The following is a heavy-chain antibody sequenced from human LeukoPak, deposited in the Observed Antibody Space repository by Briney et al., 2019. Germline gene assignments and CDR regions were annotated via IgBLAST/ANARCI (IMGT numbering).Heavy chain of an antibody. CDR3: ARSELYYYDSSGYHPKYFQH. CDR1: GGSISSYY. J-gene: IGHJ1*01. D-gene: IGHD3-22*01. Sequence: RSSETLSLTCTVSGGSISSYYWSSIRQPPGKGLEWIGSIYYSGSTNYNPSLKSRVTISVDTSKNQFSLKLSSVTAADTASYYCARSELYYYDSSGYHPKYFQHGGQGNVVTVSS. V-gene: IGHV4-59*01. CDR2: IYYSGST.